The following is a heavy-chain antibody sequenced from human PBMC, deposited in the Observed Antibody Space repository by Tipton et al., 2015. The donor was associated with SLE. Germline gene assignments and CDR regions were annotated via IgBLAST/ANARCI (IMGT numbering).Heavy chain of an antibody. J-gene: IGHJ4*02. Sequence: TLSLTCTVSGDSINSGGYYWTWIRQPPGKGLEWIGEINSAGTISYNPSLKSRVTMSIDTSKNQLSLKLTSVTTADTAMYYCARGLVGPRLGYWGQGTLVTVSS. V-gene: IGHV4-34*01. CDR1: GDSINSGGYY. CDR3: ARGLVGPRLGY. CDR2: INSAGTI. D-gene: IGHD2-15*01.